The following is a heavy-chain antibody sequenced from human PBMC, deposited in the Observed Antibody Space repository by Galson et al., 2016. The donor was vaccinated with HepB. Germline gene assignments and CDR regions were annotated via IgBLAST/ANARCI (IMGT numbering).Heavy chain of an antibody. V-gene: IGHV3-15*01. CDR2: IKSKTDGGTT. J-gene: IGHJ6*02. CDR1: GFTFSNAW. Sequence: LRLSCAASGFTFSNAWMSWVRQAPGKGLEWVGRIKSKTDGGTTDYAAPVKGRLSISRDDSKNTLYLQMNSLKTGDTAVYYCRYGMDVWGQGTTVTVSS. CDR3: RYGMDV.